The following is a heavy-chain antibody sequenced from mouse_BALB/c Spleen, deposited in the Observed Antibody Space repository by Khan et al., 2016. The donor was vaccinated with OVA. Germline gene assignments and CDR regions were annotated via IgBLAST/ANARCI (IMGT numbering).Heavy chain of an antibody. CDR2: ISTYYGDA. Sequence: QVQLQQSGAELVRPGVSVKISCKGSGYTFTDYAMHWVKQSHAKSLEWIGVISTYYGDADYNQKFKGKATMTVDKSSSTAYMELARLTSEDSAIYYCARWSDSARFAYWGQGTLVTVSA. J-gene: IGHJ3*01. CDR3: ARWSDSARFAY. CDR1: GYTFTDYA. V-gene: IGHV1S137*01.